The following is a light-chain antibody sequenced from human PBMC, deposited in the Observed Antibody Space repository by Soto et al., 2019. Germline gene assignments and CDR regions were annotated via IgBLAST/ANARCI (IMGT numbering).Light chain of an antibody. CDR1: SSNIGNSY. CDR2: ENN. CDR3: GTWDTRLSAGLWV. J-gene: IGLJ3*02. V-gene: IGLV1-51*02. Sequence: QSVLTQPPSVSAAPGQKVTISCSGSSSNIGNSYVSWYQQLPGTAPKLLTYENNKRPSGIPDRFSGSKSGTSATLGITGLQIGDEADYYCGTWDTRLSAGLWVFGGGTKVTVL.